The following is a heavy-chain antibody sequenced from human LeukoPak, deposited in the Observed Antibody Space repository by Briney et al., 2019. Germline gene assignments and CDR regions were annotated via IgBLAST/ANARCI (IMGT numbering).Heavy chain of an antibody. CDR3: ARAWYSWGYYFDY. CDR2: ISSSSSTI. Sequence: GGSLRLSCAASGFTFSSYSMNWVRQAPGKGLEWVSYISSSSSTIYYADSVKGRFTSSRDNAKNSLYLQMNSLRDEDTAVYYCARAWYSWGYYFDYWGQGTLVTVSS. V-gene: IGHV3-48*02. J-gene: IGHJ4*02. D-gene: IGHD1-26*01. CDR1: GFTFSSYS.